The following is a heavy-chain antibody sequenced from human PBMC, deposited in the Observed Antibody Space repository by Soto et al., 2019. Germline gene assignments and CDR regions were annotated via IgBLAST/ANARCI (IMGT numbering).Heavy chain of an antibody. Sequence: PSETLFLTCTVSGGSISSNSYYWGWIRQPPGKGLEWIGSIYYSGSTYYNPSLKSRVTISVDTSKNQFSLKLSSVTAADTAVYYCARAKAPLYSSSWYWFDPWGQG. J-gene: IGHJ5*02. CDR3: ARAKAPLYSSSWYWFDP. D-gene: IGHD6-13*01. CDR2: IYYSGST. V-gene: IGHV4-39*07. CDR1: GGSISSNSYY.